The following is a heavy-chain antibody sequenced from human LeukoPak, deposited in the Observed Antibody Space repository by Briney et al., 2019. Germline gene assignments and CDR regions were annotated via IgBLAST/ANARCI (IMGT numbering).Heavy chain of an antibody. CDR1: GFTLTNNW. J-gene: IGHJ3*01. D-gene: IGHD1-14*01. CDR2: VNTYGTNT. Sequence: GGSLRLSCTASGFTLTNNWMHWVRQVPGKGLEWVSRVNTYGTNTNYADSVRGRFTISRDNAKNSLYLQMDSLRAEDSAIYYCAREFSPEDAFDLWGQGTRVTVSS. CDR3: AREFSPEDAFDL. V-gene: IGHV3-74*01.